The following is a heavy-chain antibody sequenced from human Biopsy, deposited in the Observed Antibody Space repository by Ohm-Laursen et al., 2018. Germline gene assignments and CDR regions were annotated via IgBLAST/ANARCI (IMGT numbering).Heavy chain of an antibody. D-gene: IGHD3-22*01. V-gene: IGHV4-4*07. J-gene: IGHJ3*02. CDR2: IYNTGRT. CDR3: ARDLPYYENSGYGAFDM. CDR1: GGSFTGHY. Sequence: SDTLSLTCTVSGGSFTGHYWTWIRQPAGKALEWIGRIYNTGRTNYNPSLQSRVTMSVDTSKNQFSLKMSSVTAADTAVYYCARDLPYYENSGYGAFDMWGQGTMVTVSS.